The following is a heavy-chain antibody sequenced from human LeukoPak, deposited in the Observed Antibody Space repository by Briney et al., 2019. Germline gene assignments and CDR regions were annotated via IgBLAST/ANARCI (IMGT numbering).Heavy chain of an antibody. V-gene: IGHV4-30-2*01. CDR1: GGSISSGCYS. J-gene: IGHJ4*02. CDR2: IYHIGST. CDR3: ARARITMVRGVMVDY. Sequence: SETLSLICAVSGGSISSGCYSWSWIRQTPGRGLEWIGYIYHIGSTYYNPSLKSRVTISVDRSKNQFSLKLSSVTAADTAVYYCARARITMVRGVMVDYWGQGTLVTVSS. D-gene: IGHD3-10*01.